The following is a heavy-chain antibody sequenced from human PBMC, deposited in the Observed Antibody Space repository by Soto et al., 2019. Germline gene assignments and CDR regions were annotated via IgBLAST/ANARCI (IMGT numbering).Heavy chain of an antibody. CDR2: ITPSSGST. Sequence: QVQLVQSGAEVKNPGASVKVSCKASGYTFTTYYLHWLRQARGQGLEWMGIITPSSGSTRYEQKFQDRVTMTSDTSTTTVYMELSSLSSEDTSVYYCARAVSTKTAPNDYWGQGTLVTVS. CDR1: GYTFTTYY. V-gene: IGHV1-46*01. D-gene: IGHD4-17*01. CDR3: ARAVSTKTAPNDY. J-gene: IGHJ4*02.